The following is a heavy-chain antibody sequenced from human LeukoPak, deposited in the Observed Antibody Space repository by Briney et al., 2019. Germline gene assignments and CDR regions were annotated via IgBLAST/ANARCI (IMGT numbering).Heavy chain of an antibody. D-gene: IGHD2-2*01. Sequence: ASLKVSCKASGVPFGRLVVSSVRQATGQGLEWMGWMNPNSGNTGYAQKFQGRVTMTRNTSISTAYMELSSLRSEDTAVYYCAKTLGYCSSTSCSYFDYWGQGTLVTVSS. CDR3: AKTLGYCSSTSCSYFDY. CDR1: GVPFGRLV. J-gene: IGHJ4*02. CDR2: MNPNSGNT. V-gene: IGHV1-8*01.